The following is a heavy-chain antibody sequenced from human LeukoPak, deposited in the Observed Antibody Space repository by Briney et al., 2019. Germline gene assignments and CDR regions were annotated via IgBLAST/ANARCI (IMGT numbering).Heavy chain of an antibody. CDR1: GFTFSSYA. CDR3: AKDSDYYDSSGYRVY. D-gene: IGHD3-22*01. Sequence: PGGSLRLSCAASGFTFSSYAMSWVRQAPGKGLEWVSAISGSGGSTYYADSVKGRFTISRDNSKNTLYLQMNSLRAGDTAVYYCAKDSDYYDSSGYRVYWGQGTLVTVSS. J-gene: IGHJ4*02. V-gene: IGHV3-23*01. CDR2: ISGSGGST.